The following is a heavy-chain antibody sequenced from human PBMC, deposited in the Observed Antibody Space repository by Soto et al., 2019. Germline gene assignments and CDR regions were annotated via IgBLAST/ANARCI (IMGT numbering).Heavy chain of an antibody. J-gene: IGHJ6*03. V-gene: IGHV4-59*08. CDR3: ARSREYCSGDTCSYMDV. CDR2: IYYSGST. CDR1: GGSINSYY. Sequence: SETLSLTCTVSGGSINSYYWSWIRQPPGKGLEWIGYIYYSGSTKYSPSLRNRVAISVDTSKNQFSLKLSSVTAADTAVYYCARSREYCSGDTCSYMDVWGKGTTVTVSS. D-gene: IGHD2-15*01.